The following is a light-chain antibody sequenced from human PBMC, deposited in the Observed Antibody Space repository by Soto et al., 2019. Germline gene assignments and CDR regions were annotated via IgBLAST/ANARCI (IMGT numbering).Light chain of an antibody. CDR1: QTVSITY. V-gene: IGKV3-20*01. CDR3: QQYGSSPLIS. J-gene: IGKJ5*01. Sequence: GLTQSPGTLSLSPGESATLSFMAIQTVSITYLTWYQQKPGQAPRLLIFGASKRATGIPDRFSGSGSGRDFTLTISGLEPEDFAVYYCQQYGSSPLISFGQGTRLEIK. CDR2: GAS.